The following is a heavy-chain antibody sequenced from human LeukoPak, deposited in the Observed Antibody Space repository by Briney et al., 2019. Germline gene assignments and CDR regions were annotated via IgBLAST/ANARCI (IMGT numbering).Heavy chain of an antibody. CDR1: GFTFSSYE. CDR3: ARSGYCSSTSCSAL. V-gene: IGHV3-48*03. D-gene: IGHD2-2*01. CDR2: ISSSGSTI. Sequence: GGSLRLSCAAPGFTFSSYEMNWVRQAPGKGLEWVSYISSSGSTIYYADSVKGRFTISRDNAKNSLYPQMNSLRAEDTAVYYCARSGYCSSTSCSALWGQGTLVTVSS. J-gene: IGHJ4*02.